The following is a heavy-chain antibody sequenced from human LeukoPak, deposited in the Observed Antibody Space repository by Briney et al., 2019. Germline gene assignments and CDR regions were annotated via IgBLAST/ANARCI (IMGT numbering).Heavy chain of an antibody. CDR1: GYTFTSYG. D-gene: IGHD6-19*01. CDR2: ISAYNGNT. J-gene: IGHJ6*03. Sequence: ASVKVSCKASGYTFTSYGISWVRQAPAQGLEWMGWISAYNGNTNYAQKLQGRVTMTTDTSTSTAYMELRSLRSDDTAVYYCARTGEQWLGGAAYYYYYHMDVWGKGTTVTVSS. V-gene: IGHV1-18*01. CDR3: ARTGEQWLGGAAYYYYYHMDV.